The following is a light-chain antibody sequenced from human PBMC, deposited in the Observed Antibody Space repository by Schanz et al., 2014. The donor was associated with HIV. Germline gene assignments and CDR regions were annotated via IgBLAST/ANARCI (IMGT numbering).Light chain of an antibody. CDR1: AFNIGQNF. CDR3: ATWHSSLREVV. V-gene: IGLV1-51*01. Sequence: QSVLTQPPSVSAAPGQKVTIACSGSAFNIGQNFVSWYQHLPGTAPKLLIYDNDKRPSEIPDRFSGSKSGTSATLGITGLQTGDEADYYCATWHSSLREVVFGGGTKLTVL. CDR2: DND. J-gene: IGLJ2*01.